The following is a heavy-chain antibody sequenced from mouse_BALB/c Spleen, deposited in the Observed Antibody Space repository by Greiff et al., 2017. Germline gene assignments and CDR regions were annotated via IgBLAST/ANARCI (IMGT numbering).Heavy chain of an antibody. V-gene: IGHV14-4*02. CDR3: NAPITTVVMDY. CDR2: IDPENGDT. D-gene: IGHD1-1*01. CDR1: GFNIKDYY. J-gene: IGHJ4*01. Sequence: EVQLQQSGAELVRSGASVKLSCTASGFNIKDYYMHWVKQRPEQGLEWIGWIDPENGDTEYAPKFQGKATMTADTSSNTAYLQLSSLTSEDTAVYYCNAPITTVVMDYWGQGTSVTVSS.